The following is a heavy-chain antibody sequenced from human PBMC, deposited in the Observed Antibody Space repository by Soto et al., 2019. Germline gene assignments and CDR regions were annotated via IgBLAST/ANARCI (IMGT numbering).Heavy chain of an antibody. Sequence: SETLSLTCTVSGGSISSGDYYWSWIRQPPGKGLEWIGYIYYSGSTYYNPSLKSRVTISVDTSKNQFSLKLSSVTAADTAVYYCARDQGITTFGVYSMYYYGMDVWG. D-gene: IGHD3-3*01. CDR3: ARDQGITTFGVYSMYYYGMDV. CDR1: GGSISSGDYY. V-gene: IGHV4-30-4*01. CDR2: IYYSGST. J-gene: IGHJ6*02.